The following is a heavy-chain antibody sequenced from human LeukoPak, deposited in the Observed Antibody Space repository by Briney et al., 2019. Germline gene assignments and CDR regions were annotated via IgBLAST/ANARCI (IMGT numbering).Heavy chain of an antibody. D-gene: IGHD3-22*01. V-gene: IGHV3-21*01. CDR1: GFTFGSYA. Sequence: PGGSLRLSCAASGFTFGSYAMNWVRQAPGKGLEWVASITSGSDYIYYADSVKGRFTISRDNAKNSLYLQMNSLRAEDTAVYFCARSITMIVDWFDPWGQGTLVTVSS. CDR2: ITSGSDYI. CDR3: ARSITMIVDWFDP. J-gene: IGHJ5*02.